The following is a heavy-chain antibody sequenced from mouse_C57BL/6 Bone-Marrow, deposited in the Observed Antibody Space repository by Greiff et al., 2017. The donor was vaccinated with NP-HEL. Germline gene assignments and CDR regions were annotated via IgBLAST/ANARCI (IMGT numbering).Heavy chain of an antibody. J-gene: IGHJ4*01. CDR2: ISTYYGDA. D-gene: IGHD2-1*01. Sequence: VKLMESGPELVRPGVSVKISCKGSGYTFTDYAMHWVKHSHAKSLEWIGVISTYYGDASYNQKFKDKATMTVDKSSSTAYMELARLTSEDSAVYYCARWGNYGGMDYWGQGTSVTVSS. CDR3: ARWGNYGGMDY. V-gene: IGHV1-67*01. CDR1: GYTFTDYA.